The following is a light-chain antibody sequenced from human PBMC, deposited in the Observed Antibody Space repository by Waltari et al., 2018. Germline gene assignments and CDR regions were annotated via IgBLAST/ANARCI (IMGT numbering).Light chain of an antibody. CDR3: CSYVTGDTWV. CDR2: EIN. V-gene: IGLV2-23*02. Sequence: QSALTQPASVSGSPGQSITISCTGSSSDVGTYKFVSWYQQHPGKAPKLRIYEINQRPSGISNRFSGSKFGNTAVLTISGLQTDDEADYYCCSYVTGDTWVFGGGTRVAVL. CDR1: SSDVGTYKF. J-gene: IGLJ3*02.